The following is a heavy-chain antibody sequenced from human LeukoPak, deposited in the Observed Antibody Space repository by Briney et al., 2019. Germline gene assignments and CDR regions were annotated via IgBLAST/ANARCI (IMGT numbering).Heavy chain of an antibody. Sequence: PSETLSLTCAVYGEPFSGYYWSWIRQPPGKGLEWIGEINQSGSTNYNPSLKSRVTISVDTSKNQFSLKLSSVTAADTAVYYCASIAMGIAARGWFDPWGQGTLVTVSS. V-gene: IGHV4-34*01. J-gene: IGHJ5*02. CDR3: ASIAMGIAARGWFDP. CDR1: GEPFSGYY. D-gene: IGHD6-6*01. CDR2: INQSGST.